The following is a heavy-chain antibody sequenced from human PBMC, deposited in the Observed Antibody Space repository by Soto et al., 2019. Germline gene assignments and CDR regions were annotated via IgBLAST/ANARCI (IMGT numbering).Heavy chain of an antibody. D-gene: IGHD5-18*01. V-gene: IGHV4-39*01. CDR1: GDSVSTTSYS. CDR2: IYSSENT. Sequence: SETLSLTCTVSGDSVSTTSYSWGWIRQSPGKGLEWIGTIYSSENTYYNPSLLSRVTISVDTSKNEFSLRLSSVTAADTAVYYCARLRLEDLQPRSNWFDPWGQGTLVTVS. CDR3: ARLRLEDLQPRSNWFDP. J-gene: IGHJ5*02.